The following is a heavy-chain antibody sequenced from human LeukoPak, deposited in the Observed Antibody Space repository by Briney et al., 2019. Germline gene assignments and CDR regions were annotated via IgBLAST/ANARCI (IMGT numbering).Heavy chain of an antibody. CDR2: ISGSGSST. Sequence: PGGSLRLSCAASGFTFINYAMSWVRQAPGKGLEWVSVISGSGSSTCYADSVKGRFTISRDDSKNTLYLQMNSLRAEDTAVYFCARDSASYGRFDYWGQGTLVTVSS. D-gene: IGHD5-18*01. CDR1: GFTFINYA. V-gene: IGHV3-23*01. J-gene: IGHJ4*02. CDR3: ARDSASYGRFDY.